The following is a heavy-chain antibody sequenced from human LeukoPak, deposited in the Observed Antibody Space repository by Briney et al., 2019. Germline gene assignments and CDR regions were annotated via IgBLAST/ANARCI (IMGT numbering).Heavy chain of an antibody. D-gene: IGHD6-6*01. CDR2: ISGTGSTI. CDR3: ARSSYSSSSSV. Sequence: PGGSLRLSCAASGFTFTSYSMNWVRQAPGKGLEWVSYISGTGSTIYYADSVKGRFTISRDNAKNSLYLQINSLRAEDTAVYYCARSSYSSSSSVWGQGTMVTVSS. V-gene: IGHV3-48*01. J-gene: IGHJ3*01. CDR1: GFTFTSYS.